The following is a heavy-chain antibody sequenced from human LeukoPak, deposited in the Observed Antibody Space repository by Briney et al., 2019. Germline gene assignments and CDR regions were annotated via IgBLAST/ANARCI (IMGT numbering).Heavy chain of an antibody. V-gene: IGHV4-39*02. CDR1: GGSISSSSYY. J-gene: IGHJ3*02. D-gene: IGHD5-24*01. CDR2: IYYSGST. Sequence: PSETLSLTCTVSGGSISSSSYYWGWIRQPPGKGLQWIGSIYYSGSTYYNPSLKSRVTISVDTSKNQFSLKLSSVTAADTAVYYCARDIEMATTNGAFDIWGQGTMVTVSS. CDR3: ARDIEMATTNGAFDI.